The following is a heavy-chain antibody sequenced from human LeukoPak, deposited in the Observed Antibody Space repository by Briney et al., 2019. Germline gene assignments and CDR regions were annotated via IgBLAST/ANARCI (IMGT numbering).Heavy chain of an antibody. D-gene: IGHD5-24*01. CDR1: GFTFSSYA. CDR2: ISGSGGST. CDR3: AKGPRGDGYNLDYFDY. J-gene: IGHJ4*02. Sequence: TGGSLRLSCAASGFTFSSYAMSWVRQAPGKGLEWVSAISGSGGSTYYADSVKGRFTISRDNSKNTLYLQMNSLRAEDTAVYYCAKGPRGDGYNLDYFDYWGQGTLVTVSS. V-gene: IGHV3-23*01.